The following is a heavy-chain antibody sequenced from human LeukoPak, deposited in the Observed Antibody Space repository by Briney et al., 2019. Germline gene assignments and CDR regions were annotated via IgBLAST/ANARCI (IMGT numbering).Heavy chain of an antibody. J-gene: IGHJ6*03. CDR1: GYTFTSYA. V-gene: IGHV7-4-1*02. D-gene: IGHD4-17*01. CDR3: ARGINGGGDDYGDYDARYYYFSYYMDV. CDR2: INTDTGNP. Sequence: GASVKVSCKASGYTFTSYAMNWVRQAPGQGLEWMGWINTDTGNPTYAQGFAGRCVFSLDTSVSTAYVQISRLKAEDTAVYYCARGINGGGDDYGDYDARYYYFSYYMDVWAKGTTVTVSS.